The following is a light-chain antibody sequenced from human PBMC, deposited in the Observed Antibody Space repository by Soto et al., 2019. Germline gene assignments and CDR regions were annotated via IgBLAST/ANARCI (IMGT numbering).Light chain of an antibody. CDR3: QQYNRYWT. V-gene: IGKV1-5*03. CDR1: QSISTW. J-gene: IGKJ1*01. CDR2: KAS. Sequence: DIQMTQSPSTLSASVGDRVTITCRASQSISTWLAWYQHKPGKAPKLLIYKASNLETGFPSRFSGSGSGTEFTLTISSLEPDDFATYFCQQYNRYWTFGQGTKVEMK.